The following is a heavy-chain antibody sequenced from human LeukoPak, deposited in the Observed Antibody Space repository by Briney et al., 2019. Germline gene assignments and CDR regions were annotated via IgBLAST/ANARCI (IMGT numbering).Heavy chain of an antibody. CDR1: GFTFSSYA. CDR3: ARTDRTGALGRFRMRSDAFDI. J-gene: IGHJ3*02. D-gene: IGHD3-3*01. V-gene: IGHV3-23*01. Sequence: GSLRLSCAASGFTFSSYAMSWVRQAPGKGLEWVSGFTSGGNTHYSDSVKGRFTIPRDNSKNTLYLRMNSLRADDTAVYYCARTDRTGALGRFRMRSDAFDIWGQGTVVTVSS. CDR2: FTSGGNT.